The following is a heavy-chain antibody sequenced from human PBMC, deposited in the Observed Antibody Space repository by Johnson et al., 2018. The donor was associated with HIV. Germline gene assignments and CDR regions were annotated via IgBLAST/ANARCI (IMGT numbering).Heavy chain of an antibody. V-gene: IGHV3-13*01. CDR3: ARDSASDAFDI. Sequence: VQLGESGGGLVQPGGSLRLSCAASGFTFSSYDMHWVRQATGKGLEWVSAIGTAGDTYYPGSVKGRFTSSRENAKNSLYLQMNSLRAGDTAVYYCARDSASDAFDIWGQGTMVTVSS. CDR1: GFTFSSYD. D-gene: IGHD2-2*01. J-gene: IGHJ3*02. CDR2: IGTAGDT.